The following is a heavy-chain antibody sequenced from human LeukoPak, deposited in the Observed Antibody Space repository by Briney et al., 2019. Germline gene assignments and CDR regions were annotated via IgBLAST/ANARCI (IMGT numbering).Heavy chain of an antibody. D-gene: IGHD6-19*01. CDR2: INHSGST. CDR1: GGSFSGYY. Sequence: SETLSLTCAVYGGSFSGYYWSWIRQPPGKGLEWIGEINHSGSTNYNPSLKSRVTISVDTSKNQFSLKLSSVTAADTAVYYCARHTTSGWYQVVYWGQGTLVTVSS. J-gene: IGHJ4*02. CDR3: ARHTTSGWYQVVY. V-gene: IGHV4-34*01.